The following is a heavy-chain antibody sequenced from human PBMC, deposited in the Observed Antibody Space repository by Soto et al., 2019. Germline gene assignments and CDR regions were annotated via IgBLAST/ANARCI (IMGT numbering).Heavy chain of an antibody. CDR1: GFTFSTYW. Sequence: EVQLMESGGGLVQPGGSLRLSCAASGFTFSTYWMDWVRQTPGKGLEWVANINQDGSEKYYVDSVKGRFTISRDNAKNSLYLQMNSLRAEDTAVYYCARGSTYNFWSGYIYYGMDVWGQGTTVTVSS. V-gene: IGHV3-7*03. CDR3: ARGSTYNFWSGYIYYGMDV. D-gene: IGHD3-3*01. CDR2: INQDGSEK. J-gene: IGHJ6*02.